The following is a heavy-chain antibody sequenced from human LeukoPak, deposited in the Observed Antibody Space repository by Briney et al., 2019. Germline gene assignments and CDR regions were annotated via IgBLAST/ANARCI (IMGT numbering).Heavy chain of an antibody. Sequence: PGRSLRLSCAGSGFSFSSFGMHCVRQAPGKGLEGVAVISYDGNNKFYSGAVKGRFTISRDNSKITLYLQMSSLRAEDTAMYYCAKVAPADLYYYYYMDVWGKGTTVTVSS. J-gene: IGHJ6*03. CDR2: ISYDGNNK. CDR1: GFSFSSFG. CDR3: AKVAPADLYYYYYMDV. V-gene: IGHV3-33*05. D-gene: IGHD2-2*01.